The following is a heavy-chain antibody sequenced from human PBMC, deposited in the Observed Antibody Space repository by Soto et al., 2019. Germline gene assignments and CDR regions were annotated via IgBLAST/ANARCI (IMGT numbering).Heavy chain of an antibody. Sequence: GASVKVSCKASGYTFTSYYMHWVRQAPGQGLEWMGIINPSGGSTSYAQKFQGRVTMTRDTSTSTVYMELSSLRSEDTAVYYCARAVTMVRGALGYYYYGMDVWGQGTTVTVYS. CDR1: GYTFTSYY. D-gene: IGHD3-10*01. CDR3: ARAVTMVRGALGYYYYGMDV. CDR2: INPSGGST. J-gene: IGHJ6*02. V-gene: IGHV1-46*01.